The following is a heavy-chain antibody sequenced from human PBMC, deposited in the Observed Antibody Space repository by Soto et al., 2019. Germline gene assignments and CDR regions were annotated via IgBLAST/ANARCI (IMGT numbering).Heavy chain of an antibody. J-gene: IGHJ4*02. CDR3: AKDSAPILYCSSTSCYTRGFDY. Sequence: PGGSLRLSCAASGFTFSSYGMHWVRQAPGKGLEWVAVISYDGSNKYYADSVKGRFTISRDNSKNTLYLQMNSLRAEDTAVYYCAKDSAPILYCSSTSCYTRGFDYWGQGTLVTVSS. CDR1: GFTFSSYG. D-gene: IGHD2-2*02. CDR2: ISYDGSNK. V-gene: IGHV3-30*18.